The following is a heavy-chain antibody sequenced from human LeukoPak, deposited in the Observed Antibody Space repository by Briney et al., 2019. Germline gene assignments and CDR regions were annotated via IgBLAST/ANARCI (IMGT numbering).Heavy chain of an antibody. J-gene: IGHJ4*02. CDR2: INQDGSEK. Sequence: GGSLRLSCAASGFTFSTYWMNWLRQAPGKGLEWVANINQDGSEKYYVDSVRGRFTISRDNAKNSLYLQMNSLRAEDTAVYYCARDLSDYDFWSGYYPCCIFDYWGQGTLVTVSS. CDR1: GFTFSTYW. CDR3: ARDLSDYDFWSGYYPCCIFDY. V-gene: IGHV3-7*01. D-gene: IGHD3-3*01.